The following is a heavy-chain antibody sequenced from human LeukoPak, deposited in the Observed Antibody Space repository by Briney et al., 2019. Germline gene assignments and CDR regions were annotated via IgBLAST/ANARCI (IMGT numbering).Heavy chain of an antibody. Sequence: GGSLRLSCAASESTFSSYSMNWVRQAPGKGLEWVSYVTNSGNSKSYADSVKGRFTISRDNSKNMLHLQMNSLRAEDTAVYYCAKDRTSMVTTGLDYWGQGTLVTVSS. J-gene: IGHJ4*02. CDR1: ESTFSSYS. CDR2: VTNSGNSK. CDR3: AKDRTSMVTTGLDY. V-gene: IGHV3-48*01. D-gene: IGHD4-17*01.